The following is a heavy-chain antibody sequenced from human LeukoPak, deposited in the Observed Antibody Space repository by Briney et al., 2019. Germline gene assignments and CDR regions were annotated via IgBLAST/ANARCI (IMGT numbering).Heavy chain of an antibody. Sequence: PSETLSLTCTVSGNSISSGDNYWSWVRQPAGKGLEWIGRIYTSGSTNYNPSLKSRVTMSVDTSKNQFSLKLSSVTAADTAVYYCARAYGSGSYYYFDYWGQGTLVTVSS. V-gene: IGHV4-61*02. D-gene: IGHD3-10*01. J-gene: IGHJ4*02. CDR3: ARAYGSGSYYYFDY. CDR1: GNSISSGDNY. CDR2: IYTSGST.